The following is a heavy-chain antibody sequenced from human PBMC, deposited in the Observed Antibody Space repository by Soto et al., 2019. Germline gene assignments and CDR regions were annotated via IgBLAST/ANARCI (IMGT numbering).Heavy chain of an antibody. D-gene: IGHD2-15*01. CDR1: GGTFSSYA. V-gene: IGHV1-69*01. CDR3: AREPSQLQVVVADPLYYYYGMDV. CDR2: IIPIFGTA. J-gene: IGHJ6*02. Sequence: QVQLVQSGAEVKKPGSSVKVSCKASGGTFSSYAISWVRQAPGQGLEWMGGIIPIFGTANYAQKFQGRVTITADESTSTAYMELSSLRSEDTAVYYCAREPSQLQVVVADPLYYYYGMDVWGQGTTVTVSS.